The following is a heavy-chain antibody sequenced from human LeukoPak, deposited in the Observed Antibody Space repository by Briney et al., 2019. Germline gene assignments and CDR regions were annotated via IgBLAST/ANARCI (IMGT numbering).Heavy chain of an antibody. CDR1: GYTFTSYY. CDR2: INPSGGST. CDR3: ARATAAGRRVAY. J-gene: IGHJ4*02. V-gene: IGHV1-46*01. Sequence: ASVKVSCKASGYTFTSYYMHWVRQAPGQGLEWMAIINPSGGSTTYAQKFQGRVTMTRDTSTSTVYMELSSLRSEDTAVYYCARATAAGRRVAYWGQGTLVTVSS. D-gene: IGHD6-13*01.